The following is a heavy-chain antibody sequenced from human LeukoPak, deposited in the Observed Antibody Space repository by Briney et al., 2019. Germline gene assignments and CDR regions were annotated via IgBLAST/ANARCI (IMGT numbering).Heavy chain of an antibody. J-gene: IGHJ4*02. CDR3: ARSDYYDN. CDR2: IKSDGSST. CDR1: GFTFSTYW. V-gene: IGHV3-74*01. Sequence: GGSLRLSCAASGFTFSTYWMHWVHQAPGKGLVWVSRIKSDGSSTSYADSVKGRFTISRDNAKNTLYLQMNSLRAEDTAVYYCARSDYYDNWGQGTLVTVSS.